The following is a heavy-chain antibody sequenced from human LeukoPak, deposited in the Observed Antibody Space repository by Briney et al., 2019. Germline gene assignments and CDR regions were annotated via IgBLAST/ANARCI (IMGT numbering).Heavy chain of an antibody. D-gene: IGHD6-19*01. J-gene: IGHJ4*02. CDR3: AKAGIAVPATPEY. CDR2: ISSSGDTT. CDR1: GFTFSSYA. V-gene: IGHV3-23*01. Sequence: GGSLRLSCAASGFTFSSYAMDWVRQAPGKGLEWVSVISSSGDTTYYSDSVKGRFIISRDNFRNTLYLQMNSLRVDDTAVYYCAKAGIAVPATPEYCGQGTQVTVSS.